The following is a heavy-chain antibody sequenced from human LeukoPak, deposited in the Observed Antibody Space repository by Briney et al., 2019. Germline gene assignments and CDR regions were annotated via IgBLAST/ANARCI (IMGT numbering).Heavy chain of an antibody. Sequence: KPSETLSLTCAVYGGSFSGCYWSWIRQPPGKGLEWIGEINHSGSTNYNPSLKSRVTISVDTSKNQFSLKLSSVTAADTAVYYCARRGGIFHGFDPWGQGTLVTVSS. D-gene: IGHD3-16*01. CDR3: ARRGGIFHGFDP. V-gene: IGHV4-34*01. CDR2: INHSGST. J-gene: IGHJ5*02. CDR1: GGSFSGCY.